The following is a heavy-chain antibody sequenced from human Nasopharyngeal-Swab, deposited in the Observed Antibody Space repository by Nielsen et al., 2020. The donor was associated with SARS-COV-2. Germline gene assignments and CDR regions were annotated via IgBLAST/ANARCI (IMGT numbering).Heavy chain of an antibody. CDR1: GFTFSSYA. CDR2: ISGSGGST. D-gene: IGHD4-17*01. Sequence: GGSLRLSCAASGFTFSSYAISWVRQAPGKGLEWVSAISGSGGSTYYADSVKGRFTISRDNSKNTLYLQMNSLRAEDTAVYYCAKENGDSNYYYGMDVWGKGTTVTVSS. V-gene: IGHV3-23*01. CDR3: AKENGDSNYYYGMDV. J-gene: IGHJ6*04.